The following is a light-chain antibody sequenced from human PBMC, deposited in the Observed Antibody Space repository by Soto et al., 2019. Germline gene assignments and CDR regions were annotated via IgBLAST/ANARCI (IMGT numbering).Light chain of an antibody. CDR3: QHYYSAPET. J-gene: IGKJ1*01. CDR1: QGISSY. V-gene: IGKV1-27*01. CDR2: AAS. Sequence: DIQMTQSPSSLSASVGDRDTITCRASQGISSYLAWYQQKPGKVPKVLIYAASTLHSGVTSRFSGSGSGTEFTLTISNVQPEDVATYYYQHYYSAPETFGQGTKVEIK.